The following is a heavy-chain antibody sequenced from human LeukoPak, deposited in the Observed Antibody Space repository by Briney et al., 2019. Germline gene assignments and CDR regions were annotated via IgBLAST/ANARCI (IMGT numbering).Heavy chain of an antibody. CDR3: ARQKAVVVVAATPDEDYGDYVDYYYYMDV. V-gene: IGHV3-7*01. D-gene: IGHD2-15*01. CDR2: IKEDGSEK. Sequence: GGSLRLSCAASGFTFSRYWMSWVRQAPGKGLEWVANIKEDGSEKYYVDSVKGRLTISRDNAKNSLSLQIKSLRAEDTAVYYCARQKAVVVVAATPDEDYGDYVDYYYYMDVWGKGATVTVSS. CDR1: GFTFSRYW. J-gene: IGHJ6*03.